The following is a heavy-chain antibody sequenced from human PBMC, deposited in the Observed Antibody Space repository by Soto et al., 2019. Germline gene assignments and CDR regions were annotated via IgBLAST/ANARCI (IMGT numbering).Heavy chain of an antibody. D-gene: IGHD6-13*01. CDR3: ARDRGRIAAAGWYYYGMDV. Sequence: PGGSLRLSCAASGFTSSSYSMNWVRQAPGKGLEWVSYISSSSSTIYYADSVKGRFTISRDNAKNSLYLQMNSLRDEDTAVYYCARDRGRIAAAGWYYYGMDVWGQGTTVTVSS. V-gene: IGHV3-48*02. J-gene: IGHJ6*02. CDR2: ISSSSSTI. CDR1: GFTSSSYS.